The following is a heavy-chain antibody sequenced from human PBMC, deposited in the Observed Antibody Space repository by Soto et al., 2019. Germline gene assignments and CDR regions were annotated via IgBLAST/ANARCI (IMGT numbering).Heavy chain of an antibody. V-gene: IGHV1-69*02. CDR3: VRLVAARPGGAFDI. CDR2: IIPILGIA. CDR1: GGTFSSYT. J-gene: IGHJ3*02. D-gene: IGHD2-15*01. Sequence: QVQLVQSGAEVKKPGSSVKVSCKASGGTFSSYTISWVRQAPGQGLEWMGRIIPILGIANYAQKFQGRVTITADKSTSTAYMELSSLRSEDTAVYYCVRLVAARPGGAFDIWGQGTMVTVSS.